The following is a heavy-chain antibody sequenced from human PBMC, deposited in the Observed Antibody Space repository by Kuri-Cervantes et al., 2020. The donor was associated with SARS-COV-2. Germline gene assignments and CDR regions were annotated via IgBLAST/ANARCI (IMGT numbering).Heavy chain of an antibody. J-gene: IGHJ5*02. V-gene: IGHV3-21*01. CDR3: AKDAEQWLVPERNWFDP. D-gene: IGHD6-19*01. CDR1: GFTISSYN. CDR2: LSSSSSYI. Sequence: GESLKISCAASGFTISSYNMNWVRQAPGKGLEWVSSLSSSSSYIYYADSVKGRFTISRGDTKNSLYLQMNSLRAEDTAVYYCAKDAEQWLVPERNWFDPWGQGTLVTVSS.